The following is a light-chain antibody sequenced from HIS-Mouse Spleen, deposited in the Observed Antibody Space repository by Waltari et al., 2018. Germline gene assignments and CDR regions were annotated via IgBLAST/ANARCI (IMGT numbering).Light chain of an antibody. Sequence: QSALTQPASVSGSPGQSITISCTGPSSAVGGYNSVSWYQQHPGKAPKPMIYDVSNRPSGVSNRFSGSKSGNTASLTISGLQAEDEADYYCSSYTSSSTEVFGGGTKLTVL. V-gene: IGLV2-14*03. J-gene: IGLJ2*01. CDR2: DVS. CDR3: SSYTSSSTEV. CDR1: SSAVGGYNS.